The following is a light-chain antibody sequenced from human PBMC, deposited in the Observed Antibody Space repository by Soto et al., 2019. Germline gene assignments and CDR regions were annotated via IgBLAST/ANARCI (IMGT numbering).Light chain of an antibody. CDR1: QGIAPY. CDR2: ATS. CDR3: QKYNSAPLT. J-gene: IGKJ4*01. Sequence: DVQMTQSPSSLSAFVGDRVTITCRASQGIAPYLAWFQQKPGKVPKLLIYATSTLLSGVPSRFSGSGSGTDFTLTITSLQPEDVATYYCQKYNSAPLTFGGGTQVEIK. V-gene: IGKV1-27*01.